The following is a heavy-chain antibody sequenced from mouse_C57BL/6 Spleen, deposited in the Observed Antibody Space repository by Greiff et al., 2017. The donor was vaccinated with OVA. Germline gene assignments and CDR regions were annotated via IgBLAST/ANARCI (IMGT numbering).Heavy chain of an antibody. CDR1: GYTFTSYT. Sequence: QVQLQQSGAELARPGASVKVSCKASGYTFTSYTMHWVKQRPGQGLEWIGYINPSSGYTKYNQKFKDKATLTADKSSSTAYMQLSSLTSEDSAVYYCARTTGTGYFDVWGTGTTVTVSS. V-gene: IGHV1-4*01. D-gene: IGHD4-1*01. CDR3: ARTTGTGYFDV. CDR2: INPSSGYT. J-gene: IGHJ1*03.